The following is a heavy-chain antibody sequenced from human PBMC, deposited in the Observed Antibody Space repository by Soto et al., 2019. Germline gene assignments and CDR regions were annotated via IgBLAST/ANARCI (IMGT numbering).Heavy chain of an antibody. CDR1: GYSMERSGDY. D-gene: IGHD2-8*02. CDR2: IFFSGTT. CDR3: ARELLAPTRGWFDT. Sequence: QVHLQESGPGLVKPSQTLSLACTVTGYSMERSGDYWSWIRQVPGQGLEWLGYIFFSGTTYYNPSFKSRVIMSVDTSRNQFFLNLTAVTAAVTGVYYCARELLAPTRGWFDTWGQGTLVRVSS. V-gene: IGHV4-31*03. J-gene: IGHJ5*02.